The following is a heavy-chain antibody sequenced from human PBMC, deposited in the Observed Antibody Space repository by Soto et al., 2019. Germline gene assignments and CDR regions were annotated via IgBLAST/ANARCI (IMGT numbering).Heavy chain of an antibody. Sequence: ASVKVSCKASGYTFTSYAMHWVRQAPGQRLEWMGWINAGNGDTKYSQKFQGRVTITRDTSASTAYMELSSLRSEDTAVYYCARVWGGIAARPVYFDYWGQGTLVTVSS. CDR1: GYTFTSYA. CDR3: ARVWGGIAARPVYFDY. J-gene: IGHJ4*02. D-gene: IGHD6-6*01. CDR2: INAGNGDT. V-gene: IGHV1-3*01.